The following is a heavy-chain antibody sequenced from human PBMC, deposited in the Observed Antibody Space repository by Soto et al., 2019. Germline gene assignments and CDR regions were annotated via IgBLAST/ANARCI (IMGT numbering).Heavy chain of an antibody. D-gene: IGHD3-16*01. V-gene: IGHV3-33*01. J-gene: IGHJ4*02. CDR1: GFTFSSYG. Sequence: GGSLRLSCAASGFTFSSYGMHWVRQAPGKGLEWVAFIWHDGGNKFYAESVKGRFTISRDNSKNTLYLQMTSLSAEDTAMYYCARDGDVNTGFGKDYWGQGALVTVSS. CDR2: IWHDGGNK. CDR3: ARDGDVNTGFGKDY.